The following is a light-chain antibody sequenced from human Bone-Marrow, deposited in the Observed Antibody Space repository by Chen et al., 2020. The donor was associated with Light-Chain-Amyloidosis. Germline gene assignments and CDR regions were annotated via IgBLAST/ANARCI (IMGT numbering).Light chain of an antibody. CDR2: RDT. CDR3: QSADSSGTYEVI. J-gene: IGLJ2*01. V-gene: IGLV3-25*03. Sequence: SYKLTQPPSVSVSPGQTARLTCSGDDLPTKYAYWYQQKPGQAPVLVIHRDTERPSGISERFSGSRSGTTATLTISGVQAEDEADYHCQSADSSGTYEVIFGGGTKLTVL. CDR1: DLPTKY.